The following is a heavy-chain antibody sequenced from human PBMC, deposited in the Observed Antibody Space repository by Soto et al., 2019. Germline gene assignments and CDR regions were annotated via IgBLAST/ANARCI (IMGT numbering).Heavy chain of an antibody. J-gene: IGHJ4*02. D-gene: IGHD6-25*01. V-gene: IGHV3-30-3*01. CDR3: ARETAGGYNFYLYFDY. Sequence: LRLSCAASGFTFSSYAMHWVRQAPGKGLEWVAVISYDGSNKYYADSVKGRFTISRDNSKNTLYLQMNSLRAEDTAVYYCARETAGGYNFYLYFDYWGQGTLVTVSS. CDR1: GFTFSSYA. CDR2: ISYDGSNK.